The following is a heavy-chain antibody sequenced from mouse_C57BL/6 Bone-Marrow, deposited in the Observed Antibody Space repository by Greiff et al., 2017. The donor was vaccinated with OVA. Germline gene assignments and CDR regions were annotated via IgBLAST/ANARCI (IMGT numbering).Heavy chain of an antibody. V-gene: IGHV3-6*01. J-gene: IGHJ3*01. CDR3: ARIYYDAAY. D-gene: IGHD2-4*01. CDR1: GYSITSGYY. CDR2: ISYDGSN. Sequence: EVKLLESGPGLVKPSQSLSLTCSVTGYSITSGYYWNWIRQFPGNKLEWMGYISYDGSNNYNPSLKNRISITRDTSKNQFFLKLNSVTTEDTATYYCARIYYDAAYWGQGTLVTVSA.